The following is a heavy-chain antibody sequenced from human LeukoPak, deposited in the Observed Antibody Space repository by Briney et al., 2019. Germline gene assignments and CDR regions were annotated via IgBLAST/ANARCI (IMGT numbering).Heavy chain of an antibody. D-gene: IGHD6-6*01. CDR1: GGSISSYY. CDR3: ARIYSSSSGDYYYYMDV. CDR2: IYYSGST. V-gene: IGHV4-59*08. Sequence: PSETLSLTCTVSGGSISSYYWSWIRQPPGKGLEWIGYIYYSGSTNYNPSLRSRVTISVDTSKNQFSLKLSSVTAADTAVYYCARIYSSSSGDYYYYMDVWGKGTTVTVSS. J-gene: IGHJ6*03.